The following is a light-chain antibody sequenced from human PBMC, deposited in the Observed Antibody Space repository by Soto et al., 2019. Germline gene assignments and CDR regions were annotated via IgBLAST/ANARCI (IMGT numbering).Light chain of an antibody. J-gene: IGLJ2*01. CDR2: GNS. CDR1: SSNIGAGYD. Sequence: QSVLTQPPAVSGAPGQRVTISCTGSSSNIGAGYDVHWYQQLPGTAPKLLIYGNSNRPSGVPDRFSGSKSGTSASLAITGLQAEDEADYYCQSYDSSLRGSVFGGVTKLTVL. CDR3: QSYDSSLRGSV. V-gene: IGLV1-40*01.